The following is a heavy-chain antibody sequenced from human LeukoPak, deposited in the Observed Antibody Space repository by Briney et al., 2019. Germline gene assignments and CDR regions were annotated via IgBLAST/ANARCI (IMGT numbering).Heavy chain of an antibody. D-gene: IGHD6-19*01. J-gene: IGHJ4*02. Sequence: PGGSLRLSCAASGFTFSSYGMHWVRQAPGKGLEWVAFIRYDGSNKYYADSVKGRFTISRDNSKSTLYLQMNSLRAEDRAVYYCAKDLVSVAGNEYWGQGTLVTVSS. CDR2: IRYDGSNK. CDR3: AKDLVSVAGNEY. CDR1: GFTFSSYG. V-gene: IGHV3-30*02.